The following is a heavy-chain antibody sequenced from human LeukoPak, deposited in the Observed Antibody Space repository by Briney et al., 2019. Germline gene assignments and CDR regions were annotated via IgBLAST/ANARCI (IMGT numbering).Heavy chain of an antibody. J-gene: IGHJ4*02. CDR1: GGSISSSSYY. Sequence: SETLSLTCTVSGGSISSSSYYWGWIRQPPGKGLEWIGSIYYSGSTYYNPSLKSRVTISVDTSKNQFSLNLNSVTATDTAVYYCARGVPAGKDYFDYWGQGTLVTVSS. CDR3: ARGVPAGKDYFDY. CDR2: IYYSGST. V-gene: IGHV4-39*07. D-gene: IGHD6-13*01.